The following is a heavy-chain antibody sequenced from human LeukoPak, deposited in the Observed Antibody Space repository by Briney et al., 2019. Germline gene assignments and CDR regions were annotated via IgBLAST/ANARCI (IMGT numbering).Heavy chain of an antibody. D-gene: IGHD6-19*01. CDR2: ISYDGSNK. Sequence: GGSLRLSCAASVFTFSSYGMHWVRQAPGKGLEWVAVISYDGSNKYYADSVKGRFTISRDNSKNTLYLQMNSLRAEDTAVYYCAKVHSVAGHNWFDPWGQGTLVTVSS. J-gene: IGHJ5*02. CDR3: AKVHSVAGHNWFDP. V-gene: IGHV3-30*18. CDR1: VFTFSSYG.